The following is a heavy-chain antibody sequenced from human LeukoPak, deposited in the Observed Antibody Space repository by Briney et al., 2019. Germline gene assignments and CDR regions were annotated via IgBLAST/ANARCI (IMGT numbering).Heavy chain of an antibody. Sequence: ASVKVSCKASGYAFTSYYMHWVRQAPGQGLEWMGIINPSGGSTSYAQKFQGRVTMTRDTSTGTVYMELSSLRSEDTAVYYCARNDYGDYGGFDPWGQGTLVTVSS. D-gene: IGHD4-17*01. CDR1: GYAFTSYY. V-gene: IGHV1-46*01. CDR2: INPSGGST. J-gene: IGHJ5*02. CDR3: ARNDYGDYGGFDP.